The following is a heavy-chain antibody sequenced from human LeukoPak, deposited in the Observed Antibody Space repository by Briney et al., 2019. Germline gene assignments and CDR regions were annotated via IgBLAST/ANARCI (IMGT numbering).Heavy chain of an antibody. J-gene: IGHJ2*01. CDR1: KFTFSSYS. Sequence: PGGSLRLSCAASKFTFSSYSMNWVRQAPGKGLQWVSTMSATGSDIHHADSVKGRFTISRDNSKNTLYLQMNSLRAEDTAVYYCAKDLVTWASGNWYFDLWGRGTLVTVSS. V-gene: IGHV3-23*01. D-gene: IGHD2-21*02. CDR3: AKDLVTWASGNWYFDL. CDR2: MSATGSDI.